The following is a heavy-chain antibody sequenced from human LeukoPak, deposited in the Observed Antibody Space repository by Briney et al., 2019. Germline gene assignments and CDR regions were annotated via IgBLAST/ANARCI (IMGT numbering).Heavy chain of an antibody. J-gene: IGHJ4*02. CDR2: ISSSGSTI. D-gene: IGHD3-3*01. V-gene: IGHV3-11*01. CDR1: GFTFSDYY. CDR3: ARAGDDFWSGYYLDY. Sequence: GGSLRLSCAASGFTFSDYYMSWIRQAPGKGLEWVSYISSSGSTIYYADSVKGQFTISRDNAKNSLYLQMNSLRAEDTAVYYCARAGDDFWSGYYLDYWGQGTLVTVSS.